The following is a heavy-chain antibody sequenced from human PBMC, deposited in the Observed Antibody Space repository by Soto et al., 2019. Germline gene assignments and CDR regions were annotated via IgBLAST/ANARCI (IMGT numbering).Heavy chain of an antibody. V-gene: IGHV4-38-2*02. CDR2: VYLSGHT. Sequence: SETLSLTCTVSGYSVTSGSYWGWFRQPPEKGLEWIGSVYLSGHTYHNPSLMSRVTISIDTSKNQFSLKLTSVTVADTAVYYCARARIVVSGTIVDFWGRGTLVTVSS. D-gene: IGHD1-7*01. CDR1: GYSVTSGSY. J-gene: IGHJ4*02. CDR3: ARARIVVSGTIVDF.